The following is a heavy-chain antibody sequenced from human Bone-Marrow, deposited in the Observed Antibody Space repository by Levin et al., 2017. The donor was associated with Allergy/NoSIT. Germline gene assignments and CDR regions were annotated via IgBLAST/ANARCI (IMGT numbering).Heavy chain of an antibody. V-gene: IGHV1-8*01. CDR3: ARGLPTPYGDDGDYYYYYGLDV. D-gene: IGHD4-17*01. Sequence: PGESLKISCKASGYAFNTYDINWVRQATGHGLEWMGWMNPSSGNSESTQRFQGRVTMTRNVSVSTAYLELGSLTSEDTAVYYCARGLPTPYGDDGDYYYYYGLDVWGQGTTVTVSS. CDR1: GYAFNTYD. CDR2: MNPSSGNS. J-gene: IGHJ6*02.